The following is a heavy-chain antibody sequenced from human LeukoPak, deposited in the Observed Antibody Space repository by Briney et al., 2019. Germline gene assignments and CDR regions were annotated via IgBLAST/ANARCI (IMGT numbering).Heavy chain of an antibody. CDR2: IYYSGST. Sequence: SETLSLTCTVSGGSISSYYWSWIRQPPGKGLEWIGYIYYSGSTNYNPSLKSRVTISVDTSKNQFSLKLSSVTAADTAVYYCARTTPYFDYWGQGTLVTVSS. CDR3: ARTTPYFDY. J-gene: IGHJ4*02. V-gene: IGHV4-59*01. D-gene: IGHD1-1*01. CDR1: GGSISSYY.